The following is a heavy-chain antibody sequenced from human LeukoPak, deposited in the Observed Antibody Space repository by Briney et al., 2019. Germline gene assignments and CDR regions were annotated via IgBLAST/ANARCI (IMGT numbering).Heavy chain of an antibody. V-gene: IGHV4-39*01. CDR2: IYYSGST. Sequence: SETLSLTCTVSGGSISSSSYYWGWIRQPPGKGLEWIGSIYYSGSTYYNPSLKSRVTISVDTSKNQFSLKLTSVTAGDTAVYYCARHGHHGDHDYWGQGTLVTVSS. D-gene: IGHD2-21*02. CDR3: ARHGHHGDHDY. CDR1: GGSISSSSYY. J-gene: IGHJ4*02.